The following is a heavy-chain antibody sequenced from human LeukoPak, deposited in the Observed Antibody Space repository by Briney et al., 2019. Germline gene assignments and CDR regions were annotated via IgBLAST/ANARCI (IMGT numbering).Heavy chain of an antibody. CDR2: INPNSGGT. Sequence: VASVKVSCKASGYTFTGYYMHWVRQAPGQGLEWMGWINPNSGGTNYAQKFQGRVTMTRDTSISTAYMELSRLRSDDTAVYYCARLKETTDGLSFDYWGQGTLVTVSS. CDR3: ARLKETTDGLSFDY. V-gene: IGHV1-2*02. J-gene: IGHJ4*02. D-gene: IGHD1-1*01. CDR1: GYTFTGYY.